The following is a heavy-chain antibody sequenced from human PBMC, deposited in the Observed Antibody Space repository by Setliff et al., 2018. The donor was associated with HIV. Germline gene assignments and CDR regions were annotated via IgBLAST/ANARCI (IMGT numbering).Heavy chain of an antibody. CDR3: ARDRNCGNGCYSSADH. Sequence: LRLSCAASGFIFSTFPMHWVRQAPGKGLEWVAVMSGDANSQYYADSVRGRFTISRDNSKNTVYLQMNSLTTEDTAVYYCARDRNCGNGCYSSADHWGRGTLVTVSS. D-gene: IGHD2-21*01. J-gene: IGHJ4*02. CDR1: GFIFSTFP. V-gene: IGHV3-30*01. CDR2: MSGDANSQ.